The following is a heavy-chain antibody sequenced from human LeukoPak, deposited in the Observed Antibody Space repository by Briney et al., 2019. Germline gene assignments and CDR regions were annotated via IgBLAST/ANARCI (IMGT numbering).Heavy chain of an antibody. V-gene: IGHV6-1*01. J-gene: IGHJ1*01. CDR1: GDSVSSNTAA. CDR3: ARSGYFAEYFQY. CDR2: TYYRSKWHY. Sequence: HSQTLSLTCAISGDSVSSNTAAWNWIRQSPSRGLEWLGRTYYRSKWHYDYAVSVKSQITINPDTSKNQFSLQLNSVTPEDTAVYYCARSGYFAEYFQYWGQGTLVTVSS. D-gene: IGHD3-22*01.